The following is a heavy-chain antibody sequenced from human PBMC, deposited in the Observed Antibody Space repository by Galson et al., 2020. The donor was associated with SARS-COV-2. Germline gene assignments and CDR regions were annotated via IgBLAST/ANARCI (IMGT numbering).Heavy chain of an antibody. CDR3: VRFSYNILTGLGSFDY. CDR1: GFKFSDYY. J-gene: IGHJ4*02. Sequence: GESLKISCVASGFKFSDYYMSWIRQAPGRGLEWVSYTTHSGTTVYYADSGKGRFAIPRDNAKNSVFLQMNGLRVEDTAVYYCVRFSYNILTGLGSFDYWGQGTVVTVST. D-gene: IGHD3-9*01. V-gene: IGHV3-11*04. CDR2: TTHSGTTV.